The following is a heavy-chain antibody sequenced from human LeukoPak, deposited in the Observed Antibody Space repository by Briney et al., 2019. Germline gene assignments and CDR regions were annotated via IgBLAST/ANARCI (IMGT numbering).Heavy chain of an antibody. D-gene: IGHD3-3*01. Sequence: SETLSLTCTVSGGSIRSSYYYWGWIRQPPGKGLEWIGSIYDSGSTYYNPSLKSRVTVSVDTSKNQFSLKLNSVTAADTAVYYCARDRAWSAYYYYFDYWGQGTLVTVSS. CDR3: ARDRAWSAYYYYFDY. J-gene: IGHJ4*02. CDR1: GGSIRSSYYY. CDR2: IYDSGST. V-gene: IGHV4-39*07.